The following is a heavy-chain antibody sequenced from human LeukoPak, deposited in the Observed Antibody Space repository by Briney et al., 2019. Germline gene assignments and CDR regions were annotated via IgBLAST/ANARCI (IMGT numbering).Heavy chain of an antibody. J-gene: IGHJ4*02. D-gene: IGHD6-19*01. CDR2: IKSKTDGGTT. CDR1: GFTFSNAW. V-gene: IGHV3-15*01. CDR3: TTEDSSGWYRAYYFDY. Sequence: GGSLRLSCAASGFTFSNAWMSWVRQAPGKGLEWVGRIKSKTDGGTTDYAAPVKGRFTISRDDSKNTLYLQMNSLKTKDTAVYYCTTEDSSGWYRAYYFDYWGQGTLVTVSS.